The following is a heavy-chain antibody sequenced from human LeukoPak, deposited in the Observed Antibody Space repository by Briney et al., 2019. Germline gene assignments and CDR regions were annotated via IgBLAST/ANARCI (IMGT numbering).Heavy chain of an antibody. V-gene: IGHV3-74*01. CDR2: INKDGSNT. D-gene: IGHD6-13*01. CDR1: GFTFSSHW. Sequence: PGGSLRLSCAASGFTFSSHWMHWVRQVPGKGLVWVSRINKDGSNTFYADSVKGRFTISRDNAKNTLYLQMNSLRAEDTAVYYCAKGPYAGTFSGFDYWGQGTLVTVSS. CDR3: AKGPYAGTFSGFDY. J-gene: IGHJ4*02.